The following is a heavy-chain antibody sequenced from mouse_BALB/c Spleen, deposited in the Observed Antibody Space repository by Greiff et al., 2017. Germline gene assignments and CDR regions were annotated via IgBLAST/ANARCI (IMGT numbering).Heavy chain of an antibody. V-gene: IGHV1S137*01. CDR3: AREGDYDLFAY. J-gene: IGHJ3*01. D-gene: IGHD2-4*01. Sequence: VKLMESGAELVRPGVSVKISCKGSGYTFTDYAMHWVKQSHAKSLEWIGVISTYYGDASYNQKFKGKATMTVDKSSSTAYMELARLTSEDSAIYYCAREGDYDLFAYWGQGTLVTVSA. CDR1: GYTFTDYA. CDR2: ISTYYGDA.